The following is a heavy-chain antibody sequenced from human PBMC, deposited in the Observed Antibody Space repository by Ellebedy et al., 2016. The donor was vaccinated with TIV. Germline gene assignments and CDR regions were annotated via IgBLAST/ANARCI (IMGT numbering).Heavy chain of an antibody. V-gene: IGHV4-4*02. Sequence: MPSETLSLTCAVSGDSISSSNWWNWVRQTPGKGLEWIGEIYQSGSTNYNPSLKSRVTISVDKSKNHFSLKLTSVTAADTAVYYCARAPAGTQQSPLDYWGQGTLVTVSS. CDR1: GDSISSSNW. D-gene: IGHD6-13*01. CDR3: ARAPAGTQQSPLDY. J-gene: IGHJ4*02. CDR2: IYQSGST.